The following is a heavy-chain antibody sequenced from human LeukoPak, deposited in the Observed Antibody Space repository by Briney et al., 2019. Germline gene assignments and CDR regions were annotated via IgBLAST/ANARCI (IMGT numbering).Heavy chain of an antibody. CDR3: AREGGKGYCSSTSCYTWFDP. V-gene: IGHV4-59*01. CDR1: GGSISDYY. CDR2: IFGSGSS. D-gene: IGHD2-2*02. Sequence: SETLSLTCTVSGGSISDYYWSWIRQPPGKGLEWIGWIFGSGSSNYNPSLKSRLTISVDTSKNQFSLKLTSATAADTAVYYCAREGGKGYCSSTSCYTWFDPWGQGTLVTVSS. J-gene: IGHJ5*02.